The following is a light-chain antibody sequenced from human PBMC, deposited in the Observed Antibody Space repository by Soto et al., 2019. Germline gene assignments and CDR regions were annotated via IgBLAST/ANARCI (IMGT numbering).Light chain of an antibody. J-gene: IGKJ2*01. V-gene: IGKV3-20*01. Sequence: EIVLTQSPGTLSLSPGARATLSCRASQSITSSYLAWDQQKPDQAPRVIIHCASSRATGIPDRFSGSGSGTDFTLTISRLEPEDFTVYFCQQYGTPPPNAFGQGTKVEIK. CDR1: QSITSSY. CDR2: CAS. CDR3: QQYGTPPPNA.